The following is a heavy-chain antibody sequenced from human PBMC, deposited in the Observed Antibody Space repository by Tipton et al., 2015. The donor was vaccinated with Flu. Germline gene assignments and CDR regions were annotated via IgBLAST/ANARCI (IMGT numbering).Heavy chain of an antibody. CDR2: ISYSGST. CDR3: ANSYARGGFAD. CDR1: GASITSDY. V-gene: IGHV4-59*01. J-gene: IGHJ4*02. Sequence: GLVKPSETLFLTCTVSGASITSDYWSWIRQPPGKGLKSIGYISYSGSTDYNPSLRSRVTMSIDTSKNQFSLKLNSVTAADTAVYFCANSYARGGFADWGQGTLVTVSS. D-gene: IGHD2-15*01.